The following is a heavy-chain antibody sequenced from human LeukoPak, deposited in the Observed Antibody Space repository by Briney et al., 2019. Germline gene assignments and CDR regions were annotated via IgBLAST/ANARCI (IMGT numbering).Heavy chain of an antibody. CDR1: GGSISSYY. J-gene: IGHJ4*02. CDR2: IYYSGST. D-gene: IGHD4-17*01. V-gene: IGHV4-59*01. Sequence: PSETLSLTCTVSGGSISSYYWSWIRQPPGKGLEWIGYIYYSGSTNYNPSLKSRVTISVDTPKNQFSLKLSSVTAADTAVYYCARDGDDYGDSYYFDYWGQGTLVTVSS. CDR3: ARDGDDYGDSYYFDY.